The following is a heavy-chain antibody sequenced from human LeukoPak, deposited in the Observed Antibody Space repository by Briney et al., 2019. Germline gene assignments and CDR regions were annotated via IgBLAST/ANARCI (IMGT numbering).Heavy chain of an antibody. CDR3: VRDLGGRSGH. J-gene: IGHJ4*02. V-gene: IGHV3-74*01. Sequence: GGSLRLSCAASGFTFGSNWMHWVRQAPGKGLVWVSRINEDGSTTNYADSVKGRSTIFRDNAKNTLYLQMNSLRAEDTAVYYCVRDLGGRSGHWGQGTLVTVSS. CDR2: INEDGSTT. CDR1: GFTFGSNW. D-gene: IGHD1-26*01.